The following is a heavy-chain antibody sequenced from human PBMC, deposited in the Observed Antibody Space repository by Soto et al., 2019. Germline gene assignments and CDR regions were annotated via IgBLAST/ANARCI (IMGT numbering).Heavy chain of an antibody. Sequence: QVQLQESGPGLVKPSQTLSLTCTVSGGSISSGDYYWSWIRQPPGKGLEWLGYIYYSGSTYYNPSLKSRVTISVDTSKNQFSLKLSSVTAADTALYYCARAPIFGVVQSFDYWGQGTLVTVSS. CDR2: IYYSGST. D-gene: IGHD3-3*01. V-gene: IGHV4-30-4*01. CDR1: GGSISSGDYY. CDR3: ARAPIFGVVQSFDY. J-gene: IGHJ4*02.